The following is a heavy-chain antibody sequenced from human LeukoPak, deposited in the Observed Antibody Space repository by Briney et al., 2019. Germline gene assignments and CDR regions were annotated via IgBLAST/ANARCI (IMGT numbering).Heavy chain of an antibody. J-gene: IGHJ4*02. Sequence: GGTLRLSCAGSGFTFSNHAMSWVRQAPGKGLEWVSGISGSGTITYDAESVKGRFTISRDNSKNTLFLQMNSLRVDDTAVYCCAKDKGGWPYYFDCWGQGTLVTVSS. CDR1: GFTFSNHA. D-gene: IGHD2-15*01. V-gene: IGHV3-23*01. CDR2: ISGSGTIT. CDR3: AKDKGGWPYYFDC.